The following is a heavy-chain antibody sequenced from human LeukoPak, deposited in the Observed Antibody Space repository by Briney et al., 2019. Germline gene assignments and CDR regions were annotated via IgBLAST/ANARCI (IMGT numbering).Heavy chain of an antibody. CDR1: GFTFSSYS. CDR3: ARDEAGTGYYYGMDV. V-gene: IGHV3-21*01. J-gene: IGHJ6*04. Sequence: PGGSLRLSCAASGFTFSSYSMNWVRQAPRKGLGWVSSISSSSSYIYYADSVKGRFTISRDNAKNSLYLQMNSLRAEDTAVYYCARDEAGTGYYYGMDVWGKGTTVTVSS. D-gene: IGHD6-13*01. CDR2: ISSSSSYI.